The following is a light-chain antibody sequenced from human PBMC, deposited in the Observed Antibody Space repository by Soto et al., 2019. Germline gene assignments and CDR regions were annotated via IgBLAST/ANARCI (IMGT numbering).Light chain of an antibody. CDR3: QQYYSSLLT. Sequence: DIVMTQSPDSLAVSLGERATINCKSSQAVSYSSDNKNYLAWYQQKPGQPTKLLIYWASTRESGVHDRFTGTESGTDFARTISSLQAEDVAVYYCQQYYSSLLTFGGGTKLEIK. J-gene: IGKJ4*01. CDR2: WAS. CDR1: QAVSYSSDNKNY. V-gene: IGKV4-1*01.